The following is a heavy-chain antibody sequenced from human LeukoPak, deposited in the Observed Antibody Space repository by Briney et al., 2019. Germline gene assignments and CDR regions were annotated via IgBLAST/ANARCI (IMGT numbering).Heavy chain of an antibody. D-gene: IGHD4-17*01. CDR1: GGTFISYA. V-gene: IGHV1-69*04. Sequence: GSSVKVSCKASGGTFISYAINWVRQAPGQGLEWMGRIIPILGIANYAQKFQGRVTMTIDTSSSTAYMELRSLRSDDTAVYYCARDRPATVTAIFDYWGQGTLVTVFS. CDR3: ARDRPATVTAIFDY. J-gene: IGHJ4*02. CDR2: IIPILGIA.